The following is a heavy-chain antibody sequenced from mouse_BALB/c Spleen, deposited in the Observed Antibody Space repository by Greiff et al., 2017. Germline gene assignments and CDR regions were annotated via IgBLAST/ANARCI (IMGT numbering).Heavy chain of an antibody. V-gene: IGHV2-6-5*01. Sequence: QVQLQQSGPGLVAPSQSLSITCTVSGFSLTDYGVSWIRQPPGKGLEWLGVIWGGGSTYYTSALKSRLSISKDNSKSQVFLKMNSLQTDDTAMYYCAKQPPMITYAMDYWGQGTSVTVSS. CDR3: AKQPPMITYAMDY. J-gene: IGHJ4*01. CDR1: GFSLTDYG. D-gene: IGHD2-4*01. CDR2: IWGGGST.